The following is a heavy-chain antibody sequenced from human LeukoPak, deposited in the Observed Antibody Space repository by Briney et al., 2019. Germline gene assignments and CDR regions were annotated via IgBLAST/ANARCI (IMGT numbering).Heavy chain of an antibody. J-gene: IGHJ4*02. CDR1: GYSFNSYY. CDR3: ARGVDFWSGSPYFDF. CDR2: IYPGDPET. V-gene: IGHV5-51*01. D-gene: IGHD3-3*01. Sequence: GESLQMSCKASGYSFNSYYIGWVRQMPGKGLEWMGMIYPGDPETRYSPCIQGHVTISLDRSIATAYLRFNKLKASDTAMYYCARGVDFWSGSPYFDFWGQGTLVTVSS.